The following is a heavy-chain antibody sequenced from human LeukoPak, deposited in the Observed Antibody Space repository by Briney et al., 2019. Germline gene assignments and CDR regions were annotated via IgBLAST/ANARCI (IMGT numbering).Heavy chain of an antibody. J-gene: IGHJ4*02. Sequence: GSLRLSCAASGFTFSTYSMHWVGQAPGNGLEWVSSIRSGGTYINYADSVKGRFTISRDDAKNSLYLQMNSLRAEDTAVYYCARDGIFDFWGQGTLVTVSS. CDR1: GFTFSTYS. CDR3: ARDGIFDF. V-gene: IGHV3-21*01. CDR2: IRSGGTYI.